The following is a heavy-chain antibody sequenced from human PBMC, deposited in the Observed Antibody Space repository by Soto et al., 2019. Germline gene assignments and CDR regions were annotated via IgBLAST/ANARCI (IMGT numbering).Heavy chain of an antibody. V-gene: IGHV3-48*01. CDR3: ARDVRLPDY. Sequence: RQAPGKGLEWVSFISSTGETTYYADSVKGRLTISRDNAKNSLFLQMNSLTAEDTAVYYCARDVRLPDYWGQGTLVTVSS. D-gene: IGHD3-10*02. CDR2: ISSTGETT. J-gene: IGHJ4*02.